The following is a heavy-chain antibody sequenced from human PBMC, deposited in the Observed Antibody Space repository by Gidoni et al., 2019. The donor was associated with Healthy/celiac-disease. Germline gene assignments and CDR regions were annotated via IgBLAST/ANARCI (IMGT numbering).Heavy chain of an antibody. CDR2: IYPGDSDT. CDR3: ARLQHLEDAFDI. D-gene: IGHD6-13*01. Sequence: EAQLVPPGAEVTQPGESRKISCKGSAYCFTSYCIGRVRQMPGKGLEWMGIIYPGDSDTRYSPSFQGQVTISAEKSISTACLEGRSLKASDTAMYDCARLQHLEDAFDIWGQGTMVTVSS. J-gene: IGHJ3*02. V-gene: IGHV5-51*01. CDR1: AYCFTSYC.